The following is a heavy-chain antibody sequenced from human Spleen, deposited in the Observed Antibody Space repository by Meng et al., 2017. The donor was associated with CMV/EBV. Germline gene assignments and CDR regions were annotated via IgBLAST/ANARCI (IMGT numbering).Heavy chain of an antibody. CDR1: GYTFTGYY. V-gene: IGHV1-2*06. D-gene: IGHD3-22*01. J-gene: IGHJ4*02. CDR2: INPNSGGT. CDR3: ARATTYYYDSSGYYLGY. Sequence: QVQLVQSGAEVKKTGASVKVSCKASGYTFTGYYMHWVQQAPGQGLEWMGRINPNSGGTNYAQKFQGRVTMTRDTSISTAYMELSRLRSDDTAVYYCARATTYYYDSSGYYLGYWGQGTLVTVSS.